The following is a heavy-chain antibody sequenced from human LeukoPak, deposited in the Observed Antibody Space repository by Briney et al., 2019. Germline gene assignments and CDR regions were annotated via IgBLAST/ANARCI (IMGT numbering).Heavy chain of an antibody. D-gene: IGHD2/OR15-2a*01. Sequence: PGGSLRLSCAASGFTLSSYWMHWVRRAPGKGLVWVSRINSDGSSTNYADSVKGRFTISRDNAKNTLYLQMNSLRAEDTAVYYCAKYHSWFDPWGQGTLVTVSS. CDR1: GFTLSSYW. CDR3: AKYHSWFDP. CDR2: INSDGSST. J-gene: IGHJ5*02. V-gene: IGHV3-74*01.